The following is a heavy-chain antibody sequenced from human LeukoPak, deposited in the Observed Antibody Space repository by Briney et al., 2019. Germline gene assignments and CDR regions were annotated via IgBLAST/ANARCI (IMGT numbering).Heavy chain of an antibody. J-gene: IGHJ6*02. D-gene: IGHD2-2*01. CDR2: ISAYNGNT. Sequence: AASVKVCCKASGYTFTGYYMHWVRQAPGQGLEWMGWISAYNGNTNYAQKLQGRVTMTTDTSTSTAYMELRSLRSDDTAVYYCARETQVPAAYYYYGMDVWRQGPTVTVSS. V-gene: IGHV1-18*04. CDR3: ARETQVPAAYYYYGMDV. CDR1: GYTFTGYY.